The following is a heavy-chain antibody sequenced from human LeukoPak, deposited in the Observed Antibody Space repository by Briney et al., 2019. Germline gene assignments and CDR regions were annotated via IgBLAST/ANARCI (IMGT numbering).Heavy chain of an antibody. Sequence: GGSLRLSCEASGFSFSNYWIHWIRQAPGKGLVWVSRINEDGSITTYADSVKGRFTISRDNAKNSVYLQMDSLRAEDSAMYYCARDGGYSYGAPIDYWGQGILVTVSS. CDR3: ARDGGYSYGAPIDY. CDR2: INEDGSIT. V-gene: IGHV3-74*01. J-gene: IGHJ4*02. D-gene: IGHD5-18*01. CDR1: GFSFSNYW.